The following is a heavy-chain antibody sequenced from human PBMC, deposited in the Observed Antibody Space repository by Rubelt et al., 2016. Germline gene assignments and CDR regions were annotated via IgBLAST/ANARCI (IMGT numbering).Heavy chain of an antibody. J-gene: IGHJ4*02. CDR3: ARSFMVVSAIDY. D-gene: IGHD2-15*01. CDR1: GGSISSYY. Sequence: QVQLQESAPGLVKSSETLSLTCTVSGGSISSYYWSWLRQPPGKGLEWIGYIYYSWRPDYTPSLKSRVTISEDTSKNQFSLKLRSVTAAETAVYYCARSFMVVSAIDYWGQGTLVTVSS. V-gene: IGHV4-59*12. CDR2: IYYSWRP.